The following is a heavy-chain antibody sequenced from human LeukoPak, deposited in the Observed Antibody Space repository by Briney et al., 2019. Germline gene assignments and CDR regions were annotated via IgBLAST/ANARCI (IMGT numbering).Heavy chain of an antibody. D-gene: IGHD3-9*01. V-gene: IGHV3-23*01. Sequence: PSETLSLTCTVSGGSISSSSYYWGWIRQPPGKGLEWVSAISGSGGSTHYADSVKGRFTISRDNSKNTLYLQMNSLRAEDTAVYYCAKVMVLRYFDWSGFDYWGQGTLVTVSS. J-gene: IGHJ4*02. CDR2: ISGSGGST. CDR1: GGSISSSSYY. CDR3: AKVMVLRYFDWSGFDY.